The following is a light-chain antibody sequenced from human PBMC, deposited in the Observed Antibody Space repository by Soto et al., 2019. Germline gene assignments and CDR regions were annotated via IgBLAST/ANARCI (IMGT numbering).Light chain of an antibody. CDR3: QQYEIFPIT. CDR1: HDIRKY. Sequence: DIQMTQSPSSLSASVGDRVTITCQASHDIRKYLNWYQRKPGKAPKLLIYDASNMETGVPSRFTGSGSGTDFTFTISGLQPEDIATYYCQQYEIFPITFGQGTRLEIK. V-gene: IGKV1-33*01. J-gene: IGKJ5*01. CDR2: DAS.